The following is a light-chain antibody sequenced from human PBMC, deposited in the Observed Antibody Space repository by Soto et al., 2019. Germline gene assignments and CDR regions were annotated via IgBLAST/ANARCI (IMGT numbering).Light chain of an antibody. CDR3: AAWDDSLRGV. CDR2: RNN. CDR1: SSNIGSNY. J-gene: IGLJ3*02. Sequence: QAVVTQPPSASGTPGQRVTISCSGSSSNIGSNYVYWYQQLPGTAPKLLIYRNNQRPSGVPDRFSGSKSGTSASLAISGLRSEDEADYYCAAWDDSLRGVFGGGTKVTAL. V-gene: IGLV1-47*01.